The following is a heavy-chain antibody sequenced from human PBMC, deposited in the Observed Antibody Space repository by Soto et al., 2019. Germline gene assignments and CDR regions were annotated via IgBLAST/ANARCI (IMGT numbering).Heavy chain of an antibody. V-gene: IGHV1-69*01. Sequence: QVQLVQSGAEVKKPGSSVKVSCKASGGTFSSYSINWVRQAPGQGLEWMGENIPIFGTANYAQKFPCRVTIAADESTSTAYMELSSLRSEDTAVYYCARDGGRNSGGIDYWGQGTLVTVSS. CDR1: GGTFSSYS. D-gene: IGHD1-26*01. J-gene: IGHJ4*02. CDR3: ARDGGRNSGGIDY. CDR2: NIPIFGTA.